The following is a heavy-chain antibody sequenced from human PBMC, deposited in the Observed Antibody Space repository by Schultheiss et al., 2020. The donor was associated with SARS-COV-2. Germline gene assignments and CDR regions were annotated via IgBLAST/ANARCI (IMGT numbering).Heavy chain of an antibody. CDR2: IYYSGST. Sequence: SETLSLTCTVSGGSISSGGYYWSWIRQPPGKGLEWIGYIYYSGSTNYNPSLKSRVTISVDTSKNQFSLKLSSVTAADTAVYYCARAGYCSGGSCYSWDYYYGMDVWGQGTTVTVSS. D-gene: IGHD2-15*01. CDR1: GGSISSGGYY. V-gene: IGHV4-61*08. J-gene: IGHJ6*02. CDR3: ARAGYCSGGSCYSWDYYYGMDV.